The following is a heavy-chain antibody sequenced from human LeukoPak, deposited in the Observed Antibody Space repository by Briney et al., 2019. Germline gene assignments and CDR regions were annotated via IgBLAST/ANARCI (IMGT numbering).Heavy chain of an antibody. CDR3: AREGDTLWFGVDS. CDR2: IKQDGSEK. CDR1: GFTFSNFY. Sequence: PGGSLRLSCVVSGFTFSNFYMSWVRQAPGKGLEWVANIKQDGSEKYYVDSVKGRFIISRDNAKNSLYLQMNNLRVDDTAVYYCAREGDTLWFGVDSWGQGTLVTVSS. J-gene: IGHJ4*02. V-gene: IGHV3-7*01. D-gene: IGHD3-10*01.